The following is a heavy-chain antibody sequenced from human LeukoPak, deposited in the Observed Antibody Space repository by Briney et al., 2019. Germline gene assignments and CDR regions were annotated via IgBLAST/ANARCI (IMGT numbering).Heavy chain of an antibody. CDR3: ASRITAPRFGVVITLLPPDY. CDR2: IIPIFGTA. CDR1: GRTFRSYA. D-gene: IGHD3-3*01. Sequence: ASVKVSCHASGRTFRSYATSRVRQAPGQGLEWMGGIIPIFGTANYAQKFQGRVTITADESTNTAYMELSSLRSEDTTVYYCASRITAPRFGVVITLLPPDYWGQGTLVTVSS. J-gene: IGHJ4*02. V-gene: IGHV1-69*01.